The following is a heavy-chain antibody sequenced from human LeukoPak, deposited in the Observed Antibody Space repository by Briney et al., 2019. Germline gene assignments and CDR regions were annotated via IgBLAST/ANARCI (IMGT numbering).Heavy chain of an antibody. Sequence: SSETLSLTCTVSGGSISSYYWSWIRQPPGKGLEWIGYIYTSGSTYYNPSLKSRVTISVDTSKNQFSLKLSSVTAADTAVYYCARYSYGSSFDYWGQGTLVTVSS. J-gene: IGHJ4*02. V-gene: IGHV4-4*09. CDR2: IYTSGST. D-gene: IGHD5-18*01. CDR1: GGSISSYY. CDR3: ARYSYGSSFDY.